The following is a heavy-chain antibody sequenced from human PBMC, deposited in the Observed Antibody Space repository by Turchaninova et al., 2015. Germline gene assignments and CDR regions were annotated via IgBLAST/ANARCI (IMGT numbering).Heavy chain of an antibody. V-gene: IGHV1-69*01. CDR3: AREYNYDSSGYYYYY. Sequence: QVQLVQSGAEVKKPGSSVKVSCKASGGTFSRYTLRWVRQAPGQRLEWMGGITPIFGTANYAQKVQGRVTITADESTSTAYMELSSLRSEDTALYYGAREYNYDSSGYYYYYWGQGTLLTVSS. D-gene: IGHD3-22*01. CDR1: GGTFSRYT. J-gene: IGHJ4*02. CDR2: ITPIFGTA.